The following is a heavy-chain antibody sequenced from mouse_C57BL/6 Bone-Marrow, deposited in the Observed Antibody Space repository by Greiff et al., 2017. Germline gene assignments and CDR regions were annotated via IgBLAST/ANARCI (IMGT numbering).Heavy chain of an antibody. CDR3: ARDYHWYVDV. J-gene: IGHJ1*03. CDR1: GYSFTGYY. CDR2: INPSTGGT. Sequence: EVQLQQSGPELVKPGASVKISCKASGYSFTGYYMNWVKQSPEKSLEWIGEINPSTGGTTYNQKFKAKATLTVDKSSSTAYMQLKSLTSEDSAVYYCARDYHWYVDVWGTGTTVTVSS. V-gene: IGHV1-42*01. D-gene: IGHD2-4*01.